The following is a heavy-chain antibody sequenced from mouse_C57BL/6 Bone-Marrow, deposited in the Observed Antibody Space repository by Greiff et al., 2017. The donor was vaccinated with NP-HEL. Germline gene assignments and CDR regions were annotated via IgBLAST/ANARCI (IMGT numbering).Heavy chain of an antibody. CDR2: INPYNGGT. V-gene: IGHV1-19*01. J-gene: IGHJ4*01. D-gene: IGHD1-1*01. Sequence: EVQLQQSGPVLVKPGASVKMSCKASGYTFTDYYMNWVKQSHGKSLEWIGVINPYNGGTSYNQKFKGKATLTVDKSSSTAYMELNSLTSEDSAVYYCGNYGGYAMDYWGQGTSVTVSS. CDR3: GNYGGYAMDY. CDR1: GYTFTDYY.